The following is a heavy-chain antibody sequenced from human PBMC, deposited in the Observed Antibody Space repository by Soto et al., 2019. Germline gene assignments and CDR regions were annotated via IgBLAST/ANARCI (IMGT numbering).Heavy chain of an antibody. CDR2: ISSSSSTI. Sequence: GGSLRLSCAASGFTFSSYSMNWVRQAPGKGLEWVSYISSSSSTIYYADSVKGRFTISRDNAKNSLYLQMNSLRDEDTAVYYCARGRGYGDYFSRFDPWGQGTLVTVSS. D-gene: IGHD4-17*01. J-gene: IGHJ5*02. CDR3: ARGRGYGDYFSRFDP. V-gene: IGHV3-48*02. CDR1: GFTFSSYS.